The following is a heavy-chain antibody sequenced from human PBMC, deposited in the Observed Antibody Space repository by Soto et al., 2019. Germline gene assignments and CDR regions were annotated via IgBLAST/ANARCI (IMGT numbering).Heavy chain of an antibody. V-gene: IGHV1-69*13. CDR3: AREAFKNLEWLSPKPYYYGMDV. Sequence: GASVKVSCKASGGTFSSYAISWVRQAPGQGLEWMGGIIPIFGTANYAQKFQGRVTITADESTSTAYMELSSLRSEDTAVYYCAREAFKNLEWLSPKPYYYGMDVWGQGTTVTVSS. CDR2: IIPIFGTA. D-gene: IGHD3-3*01. CDR1: GGTFSSYA. J-gene: IGHJ6*02.